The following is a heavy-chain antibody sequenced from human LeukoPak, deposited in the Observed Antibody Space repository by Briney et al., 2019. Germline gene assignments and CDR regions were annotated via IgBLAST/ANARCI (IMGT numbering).Heavy chain of an antibody. CDR1: GFTFSSYG. J-gene: IGHJ4*02. V-gene: IGHV3-30*02. D-gene: IGHD4-17*01. Sequence: GGSLRLSCAASGFTFSSYGMHWVRQAPGKGLEWVAFIRYDGSNKYYADSVKGRFTISRDNSKNTLYLQMNSLRAEDTAVYYCAKDYGDYLYLFDYWGQGTLVTVSS. CDR2: IRYDGSNK. CDR3: AKDYGDYLYLFDY.